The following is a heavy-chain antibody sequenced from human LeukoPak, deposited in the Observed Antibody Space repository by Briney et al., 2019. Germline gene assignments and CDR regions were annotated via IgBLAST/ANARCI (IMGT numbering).Heavy chain of an antibody. CDR3: AKDQCTSTSCYKGDY. D-gene: IGHD2-2*02. Sequence: GGSLRLSCAASGFTFSTYAMSWVRQAPGKGLEWVSAIISSGGSTYYADSVKGRFTISRDNSKNTLYLQMDSLRAEDTAVYYCAKDQCTSTSCYKGDYWGQGTLVTVSS. V-gene: IGHV3-23*01. CDR2: IISSGGST. CDR1: GFTFSTYA. J-gene: IGHJ4*02.